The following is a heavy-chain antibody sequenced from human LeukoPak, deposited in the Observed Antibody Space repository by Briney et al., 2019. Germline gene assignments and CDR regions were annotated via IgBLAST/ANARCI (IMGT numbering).Heavy chain of an antibody. D-gene: IGHD6-13*01. CDR2: INPSGGST. CDR1: GYTFTSYY. CDR3: ASVSIAAAGSNHYYYYYMDV. J-gene: IGHJ6*03. Sequence: ASVKVSCKASGYTFTSYYMHWVRQAPGQGLEWMGIINPSGGSTSYAQKFQGRVTMTRDMSTSTVYMELSSLRSEDTAVYYCASVSIAAAGSNHYYYYYMDVWGKGTTVTVSS. V-gene: IGHV1-46*01.